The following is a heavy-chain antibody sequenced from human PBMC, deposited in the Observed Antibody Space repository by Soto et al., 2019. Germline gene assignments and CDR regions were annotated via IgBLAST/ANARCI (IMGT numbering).Heavy chain of an antibody. V-gene: IGHV1-8*01. CDR3: ARYIAAAGYWYFDL. J-gene: IGHJ2*01. Sequence: QVQLVQSGAEVKKPGASVKVSCKASGYTFTSYDINWVRQATGQGLEWMGWMNPNSGNTGYAQKFQGRVTMTRNTSISTAYMELSSLRSEDTAVYYCARYIAAAGYWYFDLWGRGTLVTVSS. CDR2: MNPNSGNT. D-gene: IGHD6-13*01. CDR1: GYTFTSYD.